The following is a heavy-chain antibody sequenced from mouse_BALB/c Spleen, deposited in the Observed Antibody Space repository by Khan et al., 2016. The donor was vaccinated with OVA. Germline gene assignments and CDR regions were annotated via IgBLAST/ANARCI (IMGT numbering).Heavy chain of an antibody. CDR2: ISNSGST. CDR3: ARTARIKY. V-gene: IGHV3-2*02. Sequence: EVQLQESGPGLVKPSQSLSLTCTVSGYSFTSGYVWNWIRQFPGNKVEWMGYISNSGSTNYNPYIKSRITFTRDTSKNQFFLQLNSVTTEDTATYYCARTARIKYWGQGTTLTVSS. D-gene: IGHD1-2*01. CDR1: GYSFTSGYV. J-gene: IGHJ2*01.